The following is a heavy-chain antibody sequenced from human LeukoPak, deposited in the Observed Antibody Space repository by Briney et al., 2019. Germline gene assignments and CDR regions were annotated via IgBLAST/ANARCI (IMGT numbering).Heavy chain of an antibody. D-gene: IGHD6-19*01. V-gene: IGHV4-34*01. J-gene: IGHJ6*02. CDR2: INHSGST. CDR3: ARGQRGIAVAGTSKYYYGMDV. Sequence: PSETLPLTCAVYGGSFSGYYWSWIRQPPGKGLEWIGEINHSGSTNYNPSLKSRVTISVDTSKNQFSLKLSSVTAADTAVYYCARGQRGIAVAGTSKYYYGMDVWGQGTTVTVSS. CDR1: GGSFSGYY.